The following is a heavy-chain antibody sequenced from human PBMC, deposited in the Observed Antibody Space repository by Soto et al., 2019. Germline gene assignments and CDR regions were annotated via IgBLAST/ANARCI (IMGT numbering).Heavy chain of an antibody. D-gene: IGHD3-10*01. Sequence: SETLSLTCTVSGGSISSGGYYWSWIRQHPGKGLEWIGYIYYSGSTYYNPSLKSRVTISVDTSKNQFSLKLSSVTAADTAVYYCARRITMFQGGTKYNWFDPWGQGTLVTVSS. CDR3: ARRITMFQGGTKYNWFDP. CDR2: IYYSGST. CDR1: GGSISSGGYY. J-gene: IGHJ5*02. V-gene: IGHV4-31*03.